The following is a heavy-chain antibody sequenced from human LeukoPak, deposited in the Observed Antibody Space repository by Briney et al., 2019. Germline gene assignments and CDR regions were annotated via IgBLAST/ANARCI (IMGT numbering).Heavy chain of an antibody. CDR3: AAETITGTTSGY. V-gene: IGHV4-39*07. D-gene: IGHD1-20*01. Sequence: SETLSLTCTVSGGSISSSSYYWGWIRQPPGKGLEWIGSIYYSGSTYYNPSLKSRVTIPVDTSKNQFSLKLSSVTAADTAVYYCAAETITGTTSGYWGQGTLVTVSS. CDR1: GGSISSSSYY. J-gene: IGHJ4*02. CDR2: IYYSGST.